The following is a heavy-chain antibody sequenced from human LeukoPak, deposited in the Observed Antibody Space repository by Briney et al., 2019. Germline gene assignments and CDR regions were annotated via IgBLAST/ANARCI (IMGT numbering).Heavy chain of an antibody. CDR3: AKDTHIVGATRYFDY. D-gene: IGHD1-26*01. CDR2: ISGSGGST. J-gene: IGHJ4*02. Sequence: GGSLRLSCAASGFTFSSYAMSWVRQAPGKGLEWVSAISGSGGSTYYADSVKGRFTISRDNSKNTLYLQMNSLRAEDTAVYYCAKDTHIVGATRYFDYWGQGTLVTVSS. CDR1: GFTFSSYA. V-gene: IGHV3-23*01.